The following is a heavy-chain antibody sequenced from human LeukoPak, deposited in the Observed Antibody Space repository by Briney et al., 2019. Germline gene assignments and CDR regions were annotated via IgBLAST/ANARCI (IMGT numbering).Heavy chain of an antibody. J-gene: IGHJ4*02. CDR3: ARGPNRYYFDY. D-gene: IGHD2/OR15-2a*01. Sequence: SETLSLTCTVSGGSISSYYWSWIRQPPGKGLEWTGYIYYSGMTNYNPSLKSRVTISVDTSKNQFSLKLSSVTAADTAVYYCARGPNRYYFDYWGQGTLVTVSS. CDR1: GGSISSYY. CDR2: IYYSGMT. V-gene: IGHV4-59*01.